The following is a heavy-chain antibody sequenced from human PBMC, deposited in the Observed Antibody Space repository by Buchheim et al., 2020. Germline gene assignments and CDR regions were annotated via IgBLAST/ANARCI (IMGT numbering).Heavy chain of an antibody. CDR2: IYHSGST. Sequence: QVQLQESGPGLVKPSGTLSLTCAVSGGSISSSNWWSWVRQPPGKGLEWIGEIYHSGSTNYNPSLKSRVTISVDKSTNPFSLKLSSVTAADTAVYYCARGGNIVSVVPAATYYYYYGMDVWGQGTT. V-gene: IGHV4-4*02. D-gene: IGHD2-2*01. J-gene: IGHJ6*02. CDR3: ARGGNIVSVVPAATYYYYYGMDV. CDR1: GGSISSSNW.